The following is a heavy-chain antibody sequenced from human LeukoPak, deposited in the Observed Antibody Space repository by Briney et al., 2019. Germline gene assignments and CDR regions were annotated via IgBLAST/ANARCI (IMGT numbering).Heavy chain of an antibody. CDR1: GGSISSNNW. J-gene: IGHJ6*03. D-gene: IGHD3-22*01. V-gene: IGHV4-4*02. Sequence: SETLSLTCAVSGGSISSNNWWSWVRQPPGKGLEWIGEIYQSGSTNYNPSLKSRVTISVEKSKNQVSLILSPVTAADTAVYYCARSSEGRYYYDSSGFSYYYYYMDVWGKGTTVTISS. CDR3: ARSSEGRYYYDSSGFSYYYYYMDV. CDR2: IYQSGST.